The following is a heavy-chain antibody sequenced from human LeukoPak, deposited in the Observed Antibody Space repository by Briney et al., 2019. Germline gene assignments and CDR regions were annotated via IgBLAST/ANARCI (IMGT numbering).Heavy chain of an antibody. CDR1: GFTFSSYG. V-gene: IGHV3-33*01. D-gene: IGHD3-22*01. J-gene: IGHJ3*02. CDR2: IWYDGSNK. Sequence: GGSLRLSCAASGFTFSSYGMHWARQAPGKGLEWVAVIWYDGSNKYYADSVKGRFTISRDNSKNTLYLQMNSLRAEDTAVYYCAREYYYDSSGYYYRTGAFDIWGQGTMVTVSS. CDR3: AREYYYDSSGYYYRTGAFDI.